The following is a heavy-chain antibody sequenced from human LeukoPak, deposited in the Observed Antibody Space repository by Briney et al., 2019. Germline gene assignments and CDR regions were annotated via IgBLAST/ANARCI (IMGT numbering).Heavy chain of an antibody. CDR3: AKGGDILTGYYNYYYYYYMDV. V-gene: IGHV3-53*01. CDR2: IDSADNT. J-gene: IGHJ6*03. Sequence: GGSLRLSCAASGFSVSTHYMNWVRQAPGKGLEWVSVIDSADNTYYADSVKGRFTISRDNSKNTLYLQMNSLRAEDTAVYYCAKGGDILTGYYNYYYYYYMDVWGKGTTVTVSS. CDR1: GFSVSTHY. D-gene: IGHD3-9*01.